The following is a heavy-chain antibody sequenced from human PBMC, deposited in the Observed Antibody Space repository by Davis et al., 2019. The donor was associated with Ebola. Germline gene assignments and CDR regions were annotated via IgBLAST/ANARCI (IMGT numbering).Heavy chain of an antibody. Sequence: GESLKISCKDSGNSFTSHWIGWVRQMPGKGLEGMGFIYPGDSDTRYSPSFQGQVSISADKSISTAYLQWSSLKASDTAMYYCATSPSLPGEFDYWGQGTLVTVSS. CDR1: GNSFTSHW. CDR3: ATSPSLPGEFDY. CDR2: IYPGDSDT. J-gene: IGHJ4*02. D-gene: IGHD2-2*01. V-gene: IGHV5-51*01.